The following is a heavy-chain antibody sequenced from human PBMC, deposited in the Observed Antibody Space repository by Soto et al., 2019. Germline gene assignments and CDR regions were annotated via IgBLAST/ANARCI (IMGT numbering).Heavy chain of an antibody. D-gene: IGHD3-10*01. V-gene: IGHV3-33*01. J-gene: IGHJ6*03. Sequence: GGSLRLSCAASGFTFSSYGMHWVRQAPGKGLEWVAVIWYDGSNKYYADSVKGRFTISRDNSKNTLYLQMNSLRAEDTAVYYCARDFLSVGDSRYYYYMDVWGKGTTVTVSS. CDR2: IWYDGSNK. CDR3: ARDFLSVGDSRYYYYMDV. CDR1: GFTFSSYG.